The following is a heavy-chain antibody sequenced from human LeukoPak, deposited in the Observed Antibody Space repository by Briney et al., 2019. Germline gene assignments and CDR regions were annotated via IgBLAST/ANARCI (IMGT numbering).Heavy chain of an antibody. CDR1: GYKFNTFW. CDR2: IYPGDSDA. D-gene: IGHD4-17*01. J-gene: IGHJ4*02. Sequence: GESLKISCKASGYKFNTFWIAWVRQMPGKALEDMGIIYPGDSDARHSPSFEGQVTMSVDRSSDTAYLQWTSLKASDTAIYYCARRVSGDYAFDYWGQGTLVTVSS. CDR3: ARRVSGDYAFDY. V-gene: IGHV5-51*01.